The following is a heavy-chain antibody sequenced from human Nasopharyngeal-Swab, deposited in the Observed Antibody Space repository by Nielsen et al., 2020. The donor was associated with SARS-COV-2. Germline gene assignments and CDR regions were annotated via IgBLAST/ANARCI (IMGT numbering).Heavy chain of an antibody. V-gene: IGHV4-30-4*01. CDR3: ARGLSEPDCSSTSCYSSDFRYFDL. J-gene: IGHJ2*01. CDR2: IYYSGST. D-gene: IGHD2-2*02. Sequence: SETLSLTCTVSGGSISSGDYYWSWIRQPPGKGLEWIGYIYYSGSTYYNPSLKSRVTISVDTSKNQFSLKLSSVTAADTAVYYCARGLSEPDCSSTSCYSSDFRYFDLWAVAPWSLSPQ. CDR1: GGSISSGDYY.